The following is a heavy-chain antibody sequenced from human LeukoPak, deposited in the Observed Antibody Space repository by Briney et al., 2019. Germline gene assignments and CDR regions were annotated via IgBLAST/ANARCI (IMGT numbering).Heavy chain of an antibody. CDR3: ARRRDAFDF. CDR1: GYNFTTYW. CDR2: IYPGDSDA. Sequence: PGESLKISCQASGYNFTTYWIAWVRQTPARGLEWMGIIYPGDSDARYSPSFQGQVTISADKSITTAYLQWSSLQASDTAIYYCARRRDAFDFWGQGTMVTVSS. J-gene: IGHJ3*01. V-gene: IGHV5-51*01.